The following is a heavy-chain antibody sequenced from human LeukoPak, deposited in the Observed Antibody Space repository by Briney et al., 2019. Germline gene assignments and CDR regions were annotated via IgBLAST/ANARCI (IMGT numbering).Heavy chain of an antibody. Sequence: PSETLSLTCTVSGGSISSSSYYWSWIRQLPGEGLEWIGYISYSGNTYYNPSLKSRVNISVDTSKSQFSLKVRSVTAADTAVYYCARGYGSESPDAFDIWGQGTMVTVSS. CDR3: ARGYGSESPDAFDI. D-gene: IGHD3-10*01. CDR1: GGSISSSSYY. CDR2: ISYSGNT. J-gene: IGHJ3*02. V-gene: IGHV4-31*03.